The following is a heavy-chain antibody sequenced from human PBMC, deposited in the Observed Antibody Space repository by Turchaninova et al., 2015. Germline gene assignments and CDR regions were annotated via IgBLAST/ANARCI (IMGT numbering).Heavy chain of an antibody. CDR1: GGSISSYY. J-gene: IGHJ4*02. Sequence: QVPLQESGPGLVKPSETLSLTCTVSGGSISSYYWSWFRQPPGKGLEWIGYISYSGSTNYNPSLKSRVTISVDTSKNQFSLKLSSVTATDTAVYYCARLRGSSWYFDFWGQGTLVTVSS. V-gene: IGHV4-59*08. CDR3: ARLRGSSWYFDF. CDR2: ISYSGST. D-gene: IGHD6-13*01.